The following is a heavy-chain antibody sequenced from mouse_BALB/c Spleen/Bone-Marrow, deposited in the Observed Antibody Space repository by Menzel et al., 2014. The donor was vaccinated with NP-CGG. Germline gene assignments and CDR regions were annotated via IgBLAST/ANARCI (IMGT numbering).Heavy chain of an antibody. V-gene: IGHV1S81*02. CDR1: GYTFTSYY. CDR3: ARGLRAWFAY. J-gene: IGHJ3*01. D-gene: IGHD3-1*01. Sequence: VQLQQSGAELVKPGASVKLSCKASGYTFTSYYMYWVKQRPGQGLEWIGGINPSNGGTNYNEKFKSKATLTVDKSSSTAYMQLSSLTSEDSEVYYCARGLRAWFAYWGQGTLVTVSA. CDR2: INPSNGGT.